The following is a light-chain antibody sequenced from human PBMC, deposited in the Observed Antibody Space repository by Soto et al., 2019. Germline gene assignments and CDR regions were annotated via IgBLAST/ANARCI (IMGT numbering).Light chain of an antibody. V-gene: IGKV3-20*01. CDR2: ATS. CDR1: QSVDSTY. CDR3: QQYDTSPPMYT. Sequence: EFVLTQSPGTLSLSPGERATLSCRASQSVDSTYLAWYQQKPDQSPRLLIYATSTRAAGIPDRFSGSGSGTDFTLTISRLEPDDVAVYYRQQYDTSPPMYTFGQGTKVDIK. J-gene: IGKJ2*01.